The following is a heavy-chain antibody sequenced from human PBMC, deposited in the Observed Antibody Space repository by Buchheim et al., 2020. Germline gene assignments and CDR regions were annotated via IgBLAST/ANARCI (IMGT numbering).Heavy chain of an antibody. CDR1: GGSISSGGYS. Sequence: QLQLRESGSGLVKPSQTLSLTCAVSGGSISSGGYSWSWIRQPPGKGLEWIGYIYHSGSTYYNPSLKSRVTISVDRSKNQFSLKLSSVTAADTAVYYCAREYSSSSNWFDPWGQGTL. J-gene: IGHJ5*02. V-gene: IGHV4-30-2*01. CDR3: AREYSSSSNWFDP. CDR2: IYHSGST. D-gene: IGHD6-6*01.